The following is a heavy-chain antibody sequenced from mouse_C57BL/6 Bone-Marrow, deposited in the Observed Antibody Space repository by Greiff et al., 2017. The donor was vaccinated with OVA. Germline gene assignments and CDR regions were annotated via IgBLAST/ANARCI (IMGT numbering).Heavy chain of an antibody. V-gene: IGHV1-42*01. Sequence: EVKLMESGPELVKPGASVKLSCKASGYSFTGYYMNWVKQSPEKSLEWIGEINPSTGGTTYNQKFKAKATLTVAKSSSTAYLQLKSLTSEAAAVYDCARGGTCPFAYWGQGTLVTVSA. D-gene: IGHD4-1*01. CDR2: INPSTGGT. CDR1: GYSFTGYY. J-gene: IGHJ3*01. CDR3: ARGGTCPFAY.